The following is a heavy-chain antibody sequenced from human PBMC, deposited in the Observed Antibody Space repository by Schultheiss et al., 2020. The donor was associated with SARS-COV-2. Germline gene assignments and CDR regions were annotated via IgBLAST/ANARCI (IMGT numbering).Heavy chain of an antibody. CDR1: GFTFSSYA. D-gene: IGHD6-6*01. Sequence: GGSLRLSCAASGFTFSSYAMSWVRQAPGKGPEWVSAISGSGGSTYYADSVKGRFTISRDNSKNTLYLQMNSLRAEDTAVYYCALVWYSSSRASWGQGTLVTVSS. CDR3: ALVWYSSSRAS. CDR2: ISGSGGST. J-gene: IGHJ5*02. V-gene: IGHV3-23*01.